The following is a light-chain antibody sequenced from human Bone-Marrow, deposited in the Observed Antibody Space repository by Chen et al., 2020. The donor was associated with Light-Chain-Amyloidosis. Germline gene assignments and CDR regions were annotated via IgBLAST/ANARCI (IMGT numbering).Light chain of an antibody. CDR3: QAWDSSTAYV. CDR2: QDS. V-gene: IGLV3-1*01. CDR1: KLGDKY. Sequence: SYELTQPPSVSVSPGQTASITCSGDKLGDKYACWYQQKPGQSPVLVIYQDSKRPSGIPERFSGSNSGNTATLTIRGTQAMDEADYYCQAWDSSTAYVFGPGTKVTVL. J-gene: IGLJ1*01.